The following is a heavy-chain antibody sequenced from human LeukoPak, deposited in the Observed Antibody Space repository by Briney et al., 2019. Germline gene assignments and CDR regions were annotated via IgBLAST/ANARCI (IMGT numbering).Heavy chain of an antibody. CDR2: IIPIFGTA. Sequence: ASVKVSCKASGGTFSSYAISWVRQAPGQGLEWMGRIIPIFGTANYAQKFQGRVTITTDESTSTAYMELSSLRSEDTAVYYCARAGFSSSSVLYWGQGTLVTVSS. CDR3: ARAGFSSSSVLY. CDR1: GGTFSSYA. D-gene: IGHD6-6*01. V-gene: IGHV1-69*05. J-gene: IGHJ4*02.